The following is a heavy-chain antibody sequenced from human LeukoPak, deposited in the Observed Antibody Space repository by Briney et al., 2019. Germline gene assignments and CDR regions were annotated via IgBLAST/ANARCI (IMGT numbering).Heavy chain of an antibody. D-gene: IGHD1-26*01. CDR2: INHSGST. CDR3: ARGRRTVGALPFLDY. Sequence: SETLSLTCAVYGGSLSGYYWSWVRQPPAKGLEWSGEINHSGSTNYNPSLKSRVTISVDTSKNQFSLKLSSVTAADTAVYCCARGRRTVGALPFLDYWGQGTLVTVSS. V-gene: IGHV4-34*01. J-gene: IGHJ4*02. CDR1: GGSLSGYY.